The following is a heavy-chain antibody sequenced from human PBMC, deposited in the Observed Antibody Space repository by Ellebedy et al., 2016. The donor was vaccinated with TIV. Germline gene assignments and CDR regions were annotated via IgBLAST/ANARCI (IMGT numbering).Heavy chain of an antibody. V-gene: IGHV1-18*01. CDR1: GYTFTSYG. Sequence: AASVKVSCKPSGYTFTSYGITWVRQAPGQRLEWMGWIHTYNSDTKYAQKFQGRVNMTTDTSTSTVYLEVKSLRSDDTAVYYCARIYCSSTTCYLENGMDVWGQGTTVTVSS. CDR3: ARIYCSSTTCYLENGMDV. D-gene: IGHD2-2*01. J-gene: IGHJ6*02. CDR2: IHTYNSDT.